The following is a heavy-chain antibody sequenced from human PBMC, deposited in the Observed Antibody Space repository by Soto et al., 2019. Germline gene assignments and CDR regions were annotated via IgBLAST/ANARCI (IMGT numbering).Heavy chain of an antibody. D-gene: IGHD6-19*01. CDR2: ISGSGDYT. V-gene: IGHV3-23*01. CDR3: AKVLKAVAGTYDY. J-gene: IGHJ4*02. CDR1: GFTFSIYA. Sequence: EVQLLESGGGLVQPGGSLRLSCAASGFTFSIYAMSWVRQAPGKGLEWVSAISGSGDYTYYADSVKGRFAISRDNSKNPLNLQMNSLRAEDTAVYYCAKVLKAVAGTYDYWGQGTLVTVSS.